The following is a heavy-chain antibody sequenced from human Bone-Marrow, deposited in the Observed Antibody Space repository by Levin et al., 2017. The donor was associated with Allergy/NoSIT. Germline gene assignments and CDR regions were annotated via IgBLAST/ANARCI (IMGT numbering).Heavy chain of an antibody. CDR3: ARSFTMLRGGFDP. V-gene: IGHV4-30-2*01. CDR2: IFHTGST. Sequence: SETLSLTCALSGGSISSGGSSWSWLRQPPGKGLEWIGYIFHTGSTYYNSSLKSRVTISVDRSKNQFSLKLTSVTAADTAVYYCARSFTMLRGGFDPWGQGILVTVSS. CDR1: GGSISSGGSS. D-gene: IGHD3-10*01. J-gene: IGHJ5*02.